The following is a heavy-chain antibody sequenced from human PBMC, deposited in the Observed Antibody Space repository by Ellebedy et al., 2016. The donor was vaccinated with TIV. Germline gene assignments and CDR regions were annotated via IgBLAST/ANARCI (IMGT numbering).Heavy chain of an antibody. CDR3: AKDSKPDPFWYFDL. Sequence: GGSLRLXXAASGFTFSSYGMHWIRQAPGKGLEWVAVISYDGSNKYYADSVKGRSTISRDNSKNTLYLQMNSLRAEDTAVYYCAKDSKPDPFWYFDLWGRGTLVTVSS. V-gene: IGHV3-30*18. J-gene: IGHJ2*01. CDR2: ISYDGSNK. D-gene: IGHD2-2*01. CDR1: GFTFSSYG.